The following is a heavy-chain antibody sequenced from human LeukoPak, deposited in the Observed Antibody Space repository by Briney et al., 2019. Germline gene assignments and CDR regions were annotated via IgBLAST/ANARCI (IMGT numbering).Heavy chain of an antibody. CDR2: IMPLFGTA. Sequence: SVKVSCKTSGGTFNNSAISWVRQAPGQGLEWLGGIMPLFGTAGYAQKFQGRVTITKNESTRTVYLELTSLTSDDTAVYYCARDVHGDYGSGWFDPWGQGTLVSVSS. CDR1: GGTFNNSA. V-gene: IGHV1-69*05. J-gene: IGHJ5*02. D-gene: IGHD4-17*01. CDR3: ARDVHGDYGSGWFDP.